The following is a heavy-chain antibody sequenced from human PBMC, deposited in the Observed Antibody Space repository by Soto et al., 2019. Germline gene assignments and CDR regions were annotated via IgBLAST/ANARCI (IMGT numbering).Heavy chain of an antibody. CDR3: ARGSNHCSRGSCYSDWFDP. D-gene: IGHD2-15*01. CDR2: MNPNTGNT. J-gene: IGHJ5*02. Sequence: QVQLVQSGAEVKKPGASVRVSCKASGYTFTSSDVYWVRQATGQGLELMGWMNPNTGNTGYAQKFQGRVTMTRNTSISTAYMELSSLRSEDTAVYYCARGSNHCSRGSCYSDWFDPWGQGTPVTVSS. V-gene: IGHV1-8*01. CDR1: GYTFTSSD.